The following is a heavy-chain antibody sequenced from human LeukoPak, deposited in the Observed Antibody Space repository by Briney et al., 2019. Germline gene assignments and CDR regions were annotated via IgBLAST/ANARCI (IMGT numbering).Heavy chain of an antibody. Sequence: GGSLRLSCAASGFNFDDYTMPWVRQAPGKGLEWVSLITWDGGITYYADSVTGRFTISRDNSKNSLYMQMNSLRTEDTALYYCATGYSYVYGLGYYFENWGQGTLVTVSS. D-gene: IGHD5-18*01. CDR2: ITWDGGIT. J-gene: IGHJ4*02. CDR1: GFNFDDYT. V-gene: IGHV3-43*01. CDR3: ATGYSYVYGLGYYFEN.